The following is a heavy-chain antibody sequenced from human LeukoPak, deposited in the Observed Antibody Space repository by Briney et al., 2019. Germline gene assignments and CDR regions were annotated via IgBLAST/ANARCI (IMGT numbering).Heavy chain of an antibody. J-gene: IGHJ5*02. Sequence: ASVKVSCKASGFTFTSYDINWVRQASGRGLEWMGWMNPNNGNTGYAQKFQGRVTMTRDTSINTAYMELRGLRSEDTAVYYCARDRGYYYDSSGNSHNWFDPWGQGTLVTVSS. D-gene: IGHD3-22*01. V-gene: IGHV1-8*01. CDR3: ARDRGYYYDSSGNSHNWFDP. CDR2: MNPNNGNT. CDR1: GFTFTSYD.